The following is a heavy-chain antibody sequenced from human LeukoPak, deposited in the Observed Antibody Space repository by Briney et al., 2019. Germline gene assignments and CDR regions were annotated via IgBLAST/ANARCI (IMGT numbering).Heavy chain of an antibody. CDR1: GFTVSSNY. J-gene: IGHJ3*02. CDR3: AGPYARDAFDI. Sequence: GGSLRLSCAASGFTVSSNYMSWVRQAPGKGLEWVSVIYSGGSTYYADSVKGRFTISRDNSKNTLYLQMNSLRAEDTAVYYCAGPYARDAFDIWGQGTMVTISS. CDR2: IYSGGST. D-gene: IGHD3-16*01. V-gene: IGHV3-53*01.